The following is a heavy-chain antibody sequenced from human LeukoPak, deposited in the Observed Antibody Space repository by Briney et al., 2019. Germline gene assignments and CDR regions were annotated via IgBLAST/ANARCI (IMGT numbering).Heavy chain of an antibody. CDR2: ISYDGSNK. V-gene: IGHV3-30-3*01. D-gene: IGHD3-22*01. CDR1: GFTFSSYA. J-gene: IGHJ4*02. Sequence: LAGRSLRLSCAASGFTFSSYAMHWVRQAPGKGLEWVAVISYDGSNKYYADSVKGRFTISRDNSKNTLYLEMNSLRPEDTAVYYCARPYRQYSSGYFFYYWGQGTLVTVSS. CDR3: ARPYRQYSSGYFFYY.